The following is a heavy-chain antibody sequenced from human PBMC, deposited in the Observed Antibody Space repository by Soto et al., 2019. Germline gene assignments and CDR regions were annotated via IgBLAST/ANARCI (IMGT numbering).Heavy chain of an antibody. CDR3: ARVGGIGAPPGTDY. D-gene: IGHD6-6*01. J-gene: IGHJ4*02. V-gene: IGHV1-69*01. CDR2: VIPILGQA. Sequence: QVQLVQSGAEVKKPGSSVKVSCKASGGIFSSYAISWLRQAPGQGLEWMGAVIPILGQAYYAQDLQDRVSITADESTRTTYMEVSSLRSEDPAVYFCARVGGIGAPPGTDYWGQGTLVTVSS. CDR1: GGIFSSYA.